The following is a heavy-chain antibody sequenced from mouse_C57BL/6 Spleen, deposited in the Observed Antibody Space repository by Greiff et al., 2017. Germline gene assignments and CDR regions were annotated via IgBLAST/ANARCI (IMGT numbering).Heavy chain of an antibody. V-gene: IGHV1-64*01. CDR1: GYTFSSYR. J-gene: IGHJ1*03. Sequence: QVQLQQPGAELAKPGASVKLSCKASGYTFSSYRMHWVKQRPGQGLEWIGMIHPNSGSTNYNETFKSKATLTVDKSSSTAYMKLSSLSSEDSAVYYCARDCEGWYCDVWGTGTTVTVSS. CDR3: ARDCEGWYCDV. CDR2: IHPNSGST.